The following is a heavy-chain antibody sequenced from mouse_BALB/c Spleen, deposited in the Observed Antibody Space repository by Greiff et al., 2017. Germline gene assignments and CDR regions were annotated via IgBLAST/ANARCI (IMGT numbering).Heavy chain of an antibody. V-gene: IGHV5-17*02. J-gene: IGHJ4*01. D-gene: IGHD2-1*01. CDR1: GFTFSSFG. CDR3: ARPNYGNCYAMDY. Sequence: EVQGVESGGGLVQPGGSRKLSCAASGFTFSSFGMHWVRQAPEKGLEWVAYISSGSSTIYYADTVKGRFTISRDNPKNTLFLQMTSLRSEDTAMYYCARPNYGNCYAMDYWGQGTSVTVSS. CDR2: ISSGSSTI.